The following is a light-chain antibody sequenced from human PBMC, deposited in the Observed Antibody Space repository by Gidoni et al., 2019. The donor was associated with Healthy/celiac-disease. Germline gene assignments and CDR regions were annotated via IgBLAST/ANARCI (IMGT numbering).Light chain of an antibody. Sequence: QSVLTQPPSASGTPGRRVTIPCSGSSSNIGSNTVNWYQQLPGTAPKLLIYSNNQRPSGVPDRFSGSKSGTSASLAISGLQSEDEADYYCAAWDDSLNGVLFGGGTKLTVL. CDR1: SSNIGSNT. CDR2: SNN. CDR3: AAWDDSLNGVL. V-gene: IGLV1-44*01. J-gene: IGLJ2*01.